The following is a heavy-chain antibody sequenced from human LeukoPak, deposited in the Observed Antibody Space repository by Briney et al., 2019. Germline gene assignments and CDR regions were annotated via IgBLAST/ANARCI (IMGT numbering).Heavy chain of an antibody. CDR2: ISSSSSYI. CDR3: ARAQWLAVGYYFDY. V-gene: IGHV3-21*01. J-gene: IGHJ4*02. D-gene: IGHD6-19*01. CDR1: GFTVSSNS. Sequence: GGSLRLSCTVSGFTVSSNSMSWVRQAPGKGLEWVSSISSSSSYIYYGDSVKGRFTISRDNAKNSLYLQMNSLRAEDTAVYYCARAQWLAVGYYFDYWGQGTLVTVSS.